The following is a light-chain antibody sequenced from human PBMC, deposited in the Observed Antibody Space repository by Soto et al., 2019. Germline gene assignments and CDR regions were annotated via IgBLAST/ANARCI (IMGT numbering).Light chain of an antibody. J-gene: IGKJ2*01. CDR1: QSISSD. CDR3: QQYNKWPRT. Sequence: EIVMTQSPATLSVSPVERANLYCMSSQSISSDVAWYQQTPGQAPRLLIYGASTTATGIPARFSGSGSGTEFTLKISSLQSEDFAVYNWQQYNKWPRTFGQGTKV. V-gene: IGKV3-15*01. CDR2: GAS.